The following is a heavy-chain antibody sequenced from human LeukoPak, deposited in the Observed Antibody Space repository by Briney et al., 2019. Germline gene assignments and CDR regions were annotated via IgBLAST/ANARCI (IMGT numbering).Heavy chain of an antibody. Sequence: SVKVSCKASGGPFSSYAFSWVRQAPGQGLEWMGGIIPIFGTTNYAEKFQGRVTIITDESTGTAYMELNSLRSDDTAVYYCVRGPPLGEGPTWFDYWGQGTLVTVSS. CDR2: IIPIFGTT. CDR1: GGPFSSYA. V-gene: IGHV1-69*05. D-gene: IGHD3-3*01. CDR3: VRGPPLGEGPTWFDY. J-gene: IGHJ4*02.